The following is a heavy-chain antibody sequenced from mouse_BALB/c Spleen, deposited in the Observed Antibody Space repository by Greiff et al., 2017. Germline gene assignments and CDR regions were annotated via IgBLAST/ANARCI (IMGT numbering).Heavy chain of an antibody. CDR3: ARGLREAMDY. CDR2: IYPYNGGT. V-gene: IGHV1S29*02. D-gene: IGHD2-2*01. J-gene: IGHJ4*01. CDR1: GYTFTDYN. Sequence: EVQLQQSGPELVKPGASVKISCKASGYTFTDYNMHWVKQSHGKSLEWIGYIYPYNGGTGYNQKFKGKATFTVDTSSSTAYMQFNSLTSEDSAVYYCARGLREAMDYWGPGTSVTVSS.